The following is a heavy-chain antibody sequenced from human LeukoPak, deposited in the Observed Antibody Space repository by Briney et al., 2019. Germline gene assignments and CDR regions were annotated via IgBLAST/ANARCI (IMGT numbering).Heavy chain of an antibody. V-gene: IGHV3-30*02. CDR3: AKDPRSSYYDSSGYCDY. J-gene: IGHJ4*02. CDR1: GFIFSNNG. Sequence: GGSLRLSCAAPGFIFSNNGMDWVRQAPGKGLVWVGFIRYDGSNKYYADSVKGRFTISRDNSKNTLYLQMNSLRAEDSAVYYCAKDPRSSYYDSSGYCDYWGQGTLVTVSS. CDR2: IRYDGSNK. D-gene: IGHD3-22*01.